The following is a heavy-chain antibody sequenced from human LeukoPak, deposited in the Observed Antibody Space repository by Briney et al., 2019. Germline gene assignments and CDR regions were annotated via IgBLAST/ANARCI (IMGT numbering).Heavy chain of an antibody. CDR1: GGSINSGDYY. D-gene: IGHD3-3*01. CDR3: ARETILNWFDP. Sequence: PSQTLSLTCTVSGGSINSGDYYWSWIRQPPGKGLEWIGYIYYSGSTNYNPSLKSRVTISVDTSKNQFSLKLSSVTAADTAVYYCARETILNWFDPWGQGTLVTVSS. J-gene: IGHJ5*02. V-gene: IGHV4-61*08. CDR2: IYYSGST.